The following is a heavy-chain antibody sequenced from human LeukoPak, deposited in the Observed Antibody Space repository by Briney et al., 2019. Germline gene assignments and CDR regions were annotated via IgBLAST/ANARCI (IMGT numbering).Heavy chain of an antibody. D-gene: IGHD6-13*01. CDR3: ARSRYSSSWYAY. V-gene: IGHV4-34*01. Sequence: PSETLSLTCAVYGGSFSGHYWSWIRQPPGKGLEWIGEINHSGSANYNPSLKSRVTISVDTSKNQFSPKLSSVTAADTAVYYCARSRYSSSWYAYWGQGTLVTVSS. J-gene: IGHJ4*02. CDR1: GGSFSGHY. CDR2: INHSGSA.